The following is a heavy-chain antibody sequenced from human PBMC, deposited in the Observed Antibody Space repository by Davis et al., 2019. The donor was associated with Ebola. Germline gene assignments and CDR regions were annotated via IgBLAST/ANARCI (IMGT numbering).Heavy chain of an antibody. V-gene: IGHV3-11*04. J-gene: IGHJ6*02. D-gene: IGHD3-10*01. Sequence: PGGSLRLSCAASGFTFSDYYMSWIRQAPGKGLEWVSYISGGGRTIYYADSVKGRFTISRDNAKNSLYLQMNSLRAEDTAVYYCARDLITMVQGAYPYYYYYYGMDVWGQGTTVTVSS. CDR1: GFTFSDYY. CDR3: ARDLITMVQGAYPYYYYYYGMDV. CDR2: ISGGGRTI.